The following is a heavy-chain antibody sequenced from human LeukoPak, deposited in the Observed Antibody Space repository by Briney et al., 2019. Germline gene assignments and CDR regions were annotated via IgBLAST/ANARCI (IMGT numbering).Heavy chain of an antibody. CDR2: IRGGGTGA. D-gene: IGHD4-17*01. Sequence: GGSLRLSCTASGFTFSACAMMWVRQAPGKGPEWIAAIRGGGTGAFYAGSVMGRFTISKDNSKDTLFLQMNNLRAEDTAVYYCARDPNGDYVGAFDMWGPGTMVTVSS. CDR3: ARDPNGDYVGAFDM. J-gene: IGHJ3*02. V-gene: IGHV3-23*01. CDR1: GFTFSACA.